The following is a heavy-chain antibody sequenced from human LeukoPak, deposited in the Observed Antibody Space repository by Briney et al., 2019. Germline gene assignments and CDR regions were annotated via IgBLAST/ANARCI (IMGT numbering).Heavy chain of an antibody. D-gene: IGHD6-13*01. V-gene: IGHV1-18*01. CDR2: ISGYNGKT. Sequence: ASVKVSCKASGYTFTSYGISWVRQAPGQGLEWMGWISGYNGKTKYAQKLQDRVTMTTDTSTSTAYMELSSLRSEDTAVYYCARVTSSWYGYYYYYMDVWGKGTTVTVSS. CDR3: ARVTSSWYGYYYYYMDV. CDR1: GYTFTSYG. J-gene: IGHJ6*03.